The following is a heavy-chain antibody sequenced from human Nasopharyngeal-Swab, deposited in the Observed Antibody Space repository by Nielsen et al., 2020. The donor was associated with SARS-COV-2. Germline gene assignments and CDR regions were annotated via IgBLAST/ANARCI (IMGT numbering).Heavy chain of an antibody. CDR2: IRSKAYGGTT. CDR1: GFTFGDYA. V-gene: IGHV3-49*04. J-gene: IGHJ4*02. Sequence: GESLKISCTASGFTFGDYAMSWVRQAPGKGLEWVGFIRSKAYGGTTEYAASVKGRFTISRDDSKSIAYLQMNSLKTEDTAVYYCTRGRRFSYFDYWGQGTLVTVSP. CDR3: TRGRRFSYFDY.